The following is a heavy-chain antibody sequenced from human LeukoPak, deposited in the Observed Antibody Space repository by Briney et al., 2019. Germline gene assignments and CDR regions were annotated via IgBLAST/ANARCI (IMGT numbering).Heavy chain of an antibody. CDR2: IYFGDSTT. CDR1: GHSFTNYW. V-gene: IGHV5-51*01. D-gene: IGHD4-23*01. J-gene: IGHJ4*02. Sequence: GESLKISCTGSGHSFTNYWIGRVRQMPGKALEWMGIIYFGDSTTRYSPSFQGQVTISADKSTATAYLQWSCLKASDTAVYYCSGARHGNTYFDDWGQGTLVTVSS. CDR3: SGARHGNTYFDD.